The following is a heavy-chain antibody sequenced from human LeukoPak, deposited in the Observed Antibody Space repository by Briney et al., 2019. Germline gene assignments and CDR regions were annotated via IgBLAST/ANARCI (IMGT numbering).Heavy chain of an antibody. J-gene: IGHJ5*02. CDR3: ARGGGTGLSDA. Sequence: PSETLSLTCTVSGGSISSYYWSWIRQPPGKGLEWIGYIYYSGSTNYNPSLKSRVTISVDTSKNQFSLKLSSVTAADTAVYYCARGGGTGLSDAWGQGTLVTVSS. CDR1: GGSISSYY. V-gene: IGHV4-59*01. D-gene: IGHD3-16*01. CDR2: IYYSGST.